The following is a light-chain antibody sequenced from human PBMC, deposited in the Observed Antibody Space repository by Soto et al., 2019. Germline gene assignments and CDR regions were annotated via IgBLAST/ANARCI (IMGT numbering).Light chain of an antibody. CDR1: QTVSRN. CDR2: DAS. J-gene: IGKJ5*01. CDR3: QQRSNWPPIT. Sequence: EIVMKQSPGTLSVSQGERATLSCRASQTVSRNLAWYQQRPVQAPRLLIHDASHRAAGIPARFSGSGFGTDFTLTISSLEPEDAAVYYWQQRSNWPPITFGQGTRLEI. V-gene: IGKV3-11*01.